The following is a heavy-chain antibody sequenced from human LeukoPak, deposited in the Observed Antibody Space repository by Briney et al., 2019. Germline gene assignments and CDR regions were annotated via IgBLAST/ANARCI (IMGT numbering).Heavy chain of an antibody. D-gene: IGHD3-22*01. Sequence: GGSLRLSCAASGFTFSSYNMNWVRQAPGKGLEWVSSITSGSSYIYYADSVKGRFTISRDNAKNSLYLQMNSLRAEDTAVYYCARGKYYDSSGYYPDYWGQGTLVTVSS. CDR2: ITSGSSYI. V-gene: IGHV3-21*01. CDR3: ARGKYYDSSGYYPDY. CDR1: GFTFSSYN. J-gene: IGHJ4*02.